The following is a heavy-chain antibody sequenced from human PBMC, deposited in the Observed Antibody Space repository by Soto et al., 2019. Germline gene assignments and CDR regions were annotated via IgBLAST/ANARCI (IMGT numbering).Heavy chain of an antibody. D-gene: IGHD6-19*01. J-gene: IGHJ4*02. CDR3: AKGLPWYSSGWYSRGHYFDY. CDR1: GGSISSYY. V-gene: IGHV4-59*08. Sequence: PSETLSLTCTVSGGSISSYYWSWIRQPPGKGLEWIGYIYYSGNTNYNPSLKSRVTISVDTSKNHFSLKLSSVTAADTAVYYCAKGLPWYSSGWYSRGHYFDYWGQGTLVTVSS. CDR2: IYYSGNT.